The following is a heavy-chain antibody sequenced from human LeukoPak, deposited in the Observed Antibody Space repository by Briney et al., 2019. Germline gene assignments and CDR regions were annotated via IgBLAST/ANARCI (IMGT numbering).Heavy chain of an antibody. CDR2: IYTSGST. D-gene: IGHD3-10*01. CDR3: ARDPLLWFGESDYYYGMDV. Sequence: SETLSLTCTVSGGSISSYYWSWIRQPAGKGLEWIGRIYTSGSTNYNPSLKSRVTMSVDTSKNQFSLKLSSATAADTAVYYCARDPLLWFGESDYYYGMDVWGQGTTVTVSS. CDR1: GGSISSYY. V-gene: IGHV4-4*07. J-gene: IGHJ6*02.